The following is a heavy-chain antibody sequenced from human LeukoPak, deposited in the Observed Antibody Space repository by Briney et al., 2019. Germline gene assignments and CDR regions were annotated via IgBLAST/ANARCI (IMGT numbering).Heavy chain of an antibody. V-gene: IGHV3-21*01. Sequence: GGSLRLSCAASGFTFSSYSMNWVRQAPGKGLEWVSSISSSGSYIYYADSVKGRFTISRDNAKNSLYLQMNSLRAEDTAVYYCARDGTLGASGAFDIWGQGTMVTVSS. CDR3: ARDGTLGASGAFDI. CDR2: ISSSGSYI. J-gene: IGHJ3*02. CDR1: GFTFSSYS. D-gene: IGHD3-10*01.